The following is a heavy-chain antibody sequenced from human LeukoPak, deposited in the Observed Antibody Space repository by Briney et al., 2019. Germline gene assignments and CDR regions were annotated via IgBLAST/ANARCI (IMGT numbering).Heavy chain of an antibody. CDR3: ARVTGYMTEDYFDY. CDR1: GGSINSYY. J-gene: IGHJ4*02. V-gene: IGHV4-59*01. D-gene: IGHD6-13*01. CDR2: ICYSGST. Sequence: SSETLSLTCTVSGGSINSYYWSWIRQPPGKGLEWIGYICYSGSTNYNPSLKSRVTISVDTSKNQFSLRLSSVTAADTAVYYCARVTGYMTEDYFDYWGQGTLITVSS.